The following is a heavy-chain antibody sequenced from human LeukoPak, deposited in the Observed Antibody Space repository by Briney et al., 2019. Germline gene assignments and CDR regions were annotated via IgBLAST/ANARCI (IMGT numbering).Heavy chain of an antibody. D-gene: IGHD1-1*01. CDR2: LDPSGSQK. Sequence: GGSLRLSCAASGSTFNKSWMNWVRQAPGKGLEWVANLDPSGSQKRYVDSVKGRFIISKDNPGASLYLDMYSLRAEYTAIYYCAIWTSGNYWGQGTLVTVSS. CDR3: AIWTSGNY. V-gene: IGHV3-7*01. J-gene: IGHJ4*02. CDR1: GSTFNKSW.